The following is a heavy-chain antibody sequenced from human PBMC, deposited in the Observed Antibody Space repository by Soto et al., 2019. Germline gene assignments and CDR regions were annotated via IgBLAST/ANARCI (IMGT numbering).Heavy chain of an antibody. V-gene: IGHV3-23*01. CDR3: AKDGSPCRSGANCFYHFYY. CDR2: TSGSGGGT. CDR1: GFTFSSYA. D-gene: IGHD2-15*01. Sequence: EVQLLESGGGVVQPGGSLRLSCAASGFTFSSYAMTWVRQAPGKGLQWVSGTSGSGGGTYYADSVKGRFTITRDNSKNTLYLQMNSLRAEDTAVYYCAKDGSPCRSGANCFYHFYYWGQGTLVTVAS. J-gene: IGHJ4*02.